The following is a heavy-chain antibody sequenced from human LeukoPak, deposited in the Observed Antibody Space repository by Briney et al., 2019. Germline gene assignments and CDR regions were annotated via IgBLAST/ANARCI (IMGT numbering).Heavy chain of an antibody. CDR2: ISGSGGST. CDR1: GFTFSSYA. CDR3: ARGLSAAGEVDAFDI. Sequence: GGSLRLSCAASGFTFSSYAMSWVRQAPGKGLEWVSAISGSGGSTYYADSVKGRFTISRDNSKNTLYLQMNSLRAEDTAVYYCARGLSAAGEVDAFDIWGQGTMVTVSS. V-gene: IGHV3-23*01. D-gene: IGHD6-13*01. J-gene: IGHJ3*02.